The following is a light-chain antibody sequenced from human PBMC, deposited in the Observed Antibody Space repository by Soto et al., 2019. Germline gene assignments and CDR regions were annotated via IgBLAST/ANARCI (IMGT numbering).Light chain of an antibody. V-gene: IGKV2-30*02. Sequence: DVVMTQSPLSLPVTLGQPASISCRSSQSLIHSDGDTYLNWFQQRPGQSPRRLIYKVSDRDSGVPDRFSGSGSGTDFTLKISRVEAEDVRIYYCMQGTHWPWTFGQGTEVEIK. CDR1: QSLIHSDGDTY. CDR3: MQGTHWPWT. J-gene: IGKJ1*01. CDR2: KVS.